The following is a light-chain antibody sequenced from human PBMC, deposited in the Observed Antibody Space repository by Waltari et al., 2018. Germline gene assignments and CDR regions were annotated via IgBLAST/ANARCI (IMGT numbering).Light chain of an antibody. CDR2: EVS. CDR3: SSYAGSNNLV. V-gene: IGLV2-8*01. CDR1: SSDVGAYDD. Sequence: QSALTQPPSASGSPGQSVPISCTGTSSDVGAYDDVSWYQHHPGKAPKLLISEVSKRPSGVPDRFSGSRSGNTASLTVSGLQAEDEADYYCSSYAGSNNLVFGGGTKLTVL. J-gene: IGLJ2*01.